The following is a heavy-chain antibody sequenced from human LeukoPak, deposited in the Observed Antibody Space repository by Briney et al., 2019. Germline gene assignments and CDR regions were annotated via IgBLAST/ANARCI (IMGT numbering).Heavy chain of an antibody. Sequence: FTISRDNSKNTLYLQMGSLRAEDMAVYYCARTTTGTYHFDPWGQGTLVTVSS. V-gene: IGHV3-64*01. CDR3: ARTTTGTYHFDP. J-gene: IGHJ5*02. D-gene: IGHD1-1*01.